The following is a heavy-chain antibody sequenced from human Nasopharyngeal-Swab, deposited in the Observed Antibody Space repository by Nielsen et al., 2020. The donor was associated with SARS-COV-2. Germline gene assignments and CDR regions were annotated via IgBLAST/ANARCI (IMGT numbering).Heavy chain of an antibody. V-gene: IGHV1-69*10. Sequence: SVKVSCKASGGTFSSYAISWVRQAPGQGLEWMGGIIPILGTANYAQKFQGRVTITADKSTSTAYMELSSLRSEDTAVYYCATVTTYYYDSSGDRGDAFDIWGQGTMVTVSS. CDR2: IIPILGTA. J-gene: IGHJ3*02. CDR1: GGTFSSYA. D-gene: IGHD3-22*01. CDR3: ATVTTYYYDSSGDRGDAFDI.